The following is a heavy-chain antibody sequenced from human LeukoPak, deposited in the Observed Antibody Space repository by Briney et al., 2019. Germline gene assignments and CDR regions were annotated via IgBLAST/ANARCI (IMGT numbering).Heavy chain of an antibody. Sequence: SETLSLTCTVSGGSISSGGYYWNWIRQHPGKGLEWIGCIYYSGITYYNPSLKSRVTISVDTSKTRFSLTLSSVTAADTAVYYCARHHLVVGAITWGQGTMVTVSS. J-gene: IGHJ3*01. CDR3: ARHHLVVGAIT. D-gene: IGHD2-15*01. CDR1: GGSISSGGYY. V-gene: IGHV4-31*03. CDR2: IYYSGIT.